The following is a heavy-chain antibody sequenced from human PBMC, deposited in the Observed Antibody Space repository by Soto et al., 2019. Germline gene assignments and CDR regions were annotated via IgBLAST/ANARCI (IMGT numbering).Heavy chain of an antibody. J-gene: IGHJ3*02. D-gene: IGHD2-2*01. Sequence: SETLSLTCTVSGGSISSGGYYWSWIRQHPGKGLEWIGYIYYSGSTHYNPSLKSRVTISVDTSKNQFSLKLSSVTAADTAVYYCARYIVVVPAAATSWAFDIWGQGTMVTVS. CDR1: GGSISSGGYY. CDR2: IYYSGST. V-gene: IGHV4-31*03. CDR3: ARYIVVVPAAATSWAFDI.